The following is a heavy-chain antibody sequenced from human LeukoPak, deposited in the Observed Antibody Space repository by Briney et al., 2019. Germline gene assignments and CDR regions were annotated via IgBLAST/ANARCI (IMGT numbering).Heavy chain of an antibody. CDR3: ARVGDAIFDY. V-gene: IGHV4-61*01. Sequence: PSETLSLTCTVSGTSVSSGSYYWSWIRQPPGKGLEWIGYIYYIGSTNYNPSLKSRVTISIDTSKNQFSLKLSSVTAADTAVYYCARVGDAIFDYWGQGTLVTVSS. D-gene: IGHD5-24*01. J-gene: IGHJ4*02. CDR2: IYYIGST. CDR1: GTSVSSGSYY.